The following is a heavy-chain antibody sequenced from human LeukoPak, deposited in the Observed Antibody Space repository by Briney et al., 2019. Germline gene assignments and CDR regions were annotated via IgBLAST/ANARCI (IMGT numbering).Heavy chain of an antibody. CDR3: AREFRSGGHPLRYFDS. J-gene: IGHJ4*02. CDR1: GFTFSDYL. Sequence: PGGSLRLSCAASGFTFSDYLMHWVRHPPGGRPEWVSRISPDGTIIDYADSVKGRFTMSRDNARNTVYLEMSRLTAEDRAMYYCAREFRSGGHPLRYFDSWGQGVLVTVSS. D-gene: IGHD6-19*01. CDR2: ISPDGTII. V-gene: IGHV3-74*01.